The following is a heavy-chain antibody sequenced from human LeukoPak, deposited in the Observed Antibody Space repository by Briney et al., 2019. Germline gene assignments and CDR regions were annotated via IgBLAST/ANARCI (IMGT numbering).Heavy chain of an antibody. V-gene: IGHV1-69*13. CDR3: ARATSPDENWFDH. J-gene: IGHJ5*02. Sequence: ASVKVSCKASGGTFSSYAISWVRQAPGQGLEWMGGIIPIFGTANYAQKFQGRVTITADESTSTAYMELSSLRSEDTAVYYCARATSPDENWFDHWGQGTLVTVSS. CDR1: GGTFSSYA. D-gene: IGHD2-2*01. CDR2: IIPIFGTA.